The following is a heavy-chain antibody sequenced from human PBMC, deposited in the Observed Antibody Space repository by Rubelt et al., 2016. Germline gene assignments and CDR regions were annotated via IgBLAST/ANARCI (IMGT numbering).Heavy chain of an antibody. CDR1: GGSFSGYY. CDR3: ARDTAAAGTSH. Sequence: QVQLQQWGAGLLEPSETLSLTCAVYGGSFSGYYWSWIRQPPGKGLEWIGSIYYSGSANYNPSLKGRVPISVDRSNNLFSLKLGSVTAADTAVYYCARDTAAAGTSHWGQGTLVTVSS. D-gene: IGHD6-13*01. J-gene: IGHJ4*02. V-gene: IGHV4-34*11. CDR2: IYYSGSA.